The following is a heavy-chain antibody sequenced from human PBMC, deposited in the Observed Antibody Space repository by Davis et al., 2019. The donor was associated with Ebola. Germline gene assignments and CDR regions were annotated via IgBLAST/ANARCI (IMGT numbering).Heavy chain of an antibody. Sequence: MPSETLSLTCTVSGDSINSYYWSWTRQPPGKGLAWIGYISQTGGTYYSPSLKSRVTMSVDTSNNQVSLNLRSVTAADTAVYYCARSRQSGLWYNGMDVWGQGTTVTVSS. CDR2: ISQTGGT. D-gene: IGHD3-3*01. V-gene: IGHV4-59*01. J-gene: IGHJ6*02. CDR3: ARSRQSGLWYNGMDV. CDR1: GDSINSYY.